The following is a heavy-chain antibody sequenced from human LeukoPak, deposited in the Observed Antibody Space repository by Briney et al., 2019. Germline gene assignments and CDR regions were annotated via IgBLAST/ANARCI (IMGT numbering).Heavy chain of an antibody. CDR3: ASQYFYAGGSYFRLRSYYFDY. D-gene: IGHD3-10*01. CDR1: GLTVTKTY. CDR2: IYSDVTT. V-gene: IGHV3-66*04. Sequence: PGGSVRLSCAASGLTVTKTYMSWVRQAPGKGLEWVSVIYSDVTTYNQDSVKGRFTISRDGSKNTLYLQMNSLRPEDTAVYYCASQYFYAGGSYFRLRSYYFDYWGRGTLVTVSS. J-gene: IGHJ4*02.